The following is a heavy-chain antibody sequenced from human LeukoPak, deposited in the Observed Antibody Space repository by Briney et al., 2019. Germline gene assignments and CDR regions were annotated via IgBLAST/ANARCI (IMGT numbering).Heavy chain of an antibody. CDR3: ARGRLVGATRAYYFDY. V-gene: IGHV1-69*04. CDR1: GGTFSSYA. J-gene: IGHJ4*02. CDR2: IIPILGIA. Sequence: SVKVSRKASGGTFSSYAISWVRQAPGQGLEWMGRIIPILGIANYAQKFQGRVTITADKSTSTAYMELSSLRSEDTAVYYCARGRLVGATRAYYFDYWGQGTLVTVSS. D-gene: IGHD1-26*01.